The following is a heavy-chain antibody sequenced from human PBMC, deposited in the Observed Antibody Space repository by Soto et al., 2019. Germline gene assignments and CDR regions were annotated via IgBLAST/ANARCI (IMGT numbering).Heavy chain of an antibody. CDR2: IKSKTDGGTT. Sequence: EVQLVESGGGLVKPGGSLRLSCAASGFTFSNGWMSWVRQTPGKGLEWVGRIKSKTDGGTTDYAAPVKGRFTISRDDSKNTLYLQMNSLKTEDTAVYYCTTTLWSGYYTYYFDYWGQGTLVTVSS. J-gene: IGHJ4*02. CDR1: GFTFSNGW. V-gene: IGHV3-15*01. D-gene: IGHD3-3*01. CDR3: TTTLWSGYYTYYFDY.